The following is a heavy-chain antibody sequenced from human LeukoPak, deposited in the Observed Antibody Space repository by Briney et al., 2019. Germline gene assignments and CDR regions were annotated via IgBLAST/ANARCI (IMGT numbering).Heavy chain of an antibody. CDR3: AKVPKGQQLVFYFDY. CDR2: ISYDGNNK. V-gene: IGHV3-30*18. CDR1: GFTFSSYG. D-gene: IGHD6-13*01. J-gene: IGHJ4*02. Sequence: GGSLRLSCAASGFTFSSYGMHWVRQAPGKGLEWVAVISYDGNNKYHADSVRGRFTISRDNSKNTLYLQMNSLRAEDTAVYYCAKVPKGQQLVFYFDYWGQGTLVTVSP.